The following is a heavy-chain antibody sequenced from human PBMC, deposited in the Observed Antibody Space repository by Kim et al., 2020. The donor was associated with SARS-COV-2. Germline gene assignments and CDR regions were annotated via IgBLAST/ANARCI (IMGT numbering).Heavy chain of an antibody. D-gene: IGHD2-2*01. CDR2: ISSSGSTI. CDR1: GFTFSSYE. CDR3: AREGGVVPGNRFDY. J-gene: IGHJ4*02. V-gene: IGHV3-48*03. Sequence: GGSLRLSCAASGFTFSSYEMNWVRQAPGKGLEWVSYISSSGSTIYYADSVKGRFTISRDNAKNSLYLQMNSLRAEDTAVYYCAREGGVVPGNRFDYWGQGTLVTVSS.